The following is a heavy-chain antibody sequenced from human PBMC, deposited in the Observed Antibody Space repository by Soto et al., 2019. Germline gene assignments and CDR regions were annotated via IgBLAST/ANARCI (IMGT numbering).Heavy chain of an antibody. V-gene: IGHV4-31*03. Sequence: PSETLSLTCTVSGGSISSGGYYWSWIRQHPGKGLEWIGYIYYSGSTYYNPSLKSRVTISVDTSKNQFSLKLSSVTAADTAVYYCAREEPPTLGYFDYWGQGTLVTVSS. CDR1: GGSISSGGYY. J-gene: IGHJ4*02. D-gene: IGHD3-16*01. CDR2: IYYSGST. CDR3: AREEPPTLGYFDY.